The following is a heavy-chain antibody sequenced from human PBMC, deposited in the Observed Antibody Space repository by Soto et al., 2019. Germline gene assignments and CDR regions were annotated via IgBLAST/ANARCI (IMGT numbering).Heavy chain of an antibody. CDR3: AADSGSYYQYYYGMDV. CDR2: IVVGSGNT. J-gene: IGHJ6*02. Sequence: SVKVSCKASGFTFTSSAMQWVRQARGQRLEWIGWIVVGSGNTNYAQKFQERVTITRGMSTSTAYMELSSLRSEDTALYYFAADSGSYYQYYYGMDVWGQGTTVTVSS. D-gene: IGHD1-26*01. V-gene: IGHV1-58*02. CDR1: GFTFTSSA.